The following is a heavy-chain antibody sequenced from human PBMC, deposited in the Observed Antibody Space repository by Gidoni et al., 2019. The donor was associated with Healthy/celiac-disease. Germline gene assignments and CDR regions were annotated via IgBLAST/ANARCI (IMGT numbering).Heavy chain of an antibody. CDR2: INPSGGST. CDR3: ARDWASTTPDGMDV. J-gene: IGHJ6*02. Sequence: QVQLVQSGAEVKKPGASVKVSCTASGYTFTSYYMHWVRQAPGQGLEWMGIINPSGGSTSDEQKFQGRVTMSRDTATSTGDMELSRLRAEDTAVYYCARDWASTTPDGMDVWGQGTTVTVSS. V-gene: IGHV1-46*01. CDR1: GYTFTSYY. D-gene: IGHD4-4*01.